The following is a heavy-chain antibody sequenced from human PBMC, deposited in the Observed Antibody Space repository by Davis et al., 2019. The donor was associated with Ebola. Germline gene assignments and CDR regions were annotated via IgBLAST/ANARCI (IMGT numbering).Heavy chain of an antibody. V-gene: IGHV1-8*02. CDR1: GYTFISYG. CDR3: ARRVGARSGFDS. Sequence: ASVKVSCKASGYTFISYGISWVRQATGQGLEWMGWMTPNSGNTGYAQKFQGRITMTRNISISTAYMELSSLRSDDTAVYYCARRVGARSGFDSWGQGSLVTVSS. J-gene: IGHJ4*02. CDR2: MTPNSGNT. D-gene: IGHD1-26*01.